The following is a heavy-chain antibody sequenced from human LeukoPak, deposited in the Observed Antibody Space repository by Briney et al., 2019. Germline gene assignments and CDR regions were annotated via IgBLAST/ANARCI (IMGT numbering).Heavy chain of an antibody. CDR1: RFTFSSYS. Sequence: GGSLRLSCAASRFTFSSYSMNWVRQAPGKGLEWVSSISSSGSYIYYADSVKGRFTISRDNAKNSLYLQMNSLRAEDTAVYYCAREGELRVFDYWGQGTLVTVSS. V-gene: IGHV3-21*01. D-gene: IGHD1-7*01. CDR2: ISSSGSYI. J-gene: IGHJ4*02. CDR3: AREGELRVFDY.